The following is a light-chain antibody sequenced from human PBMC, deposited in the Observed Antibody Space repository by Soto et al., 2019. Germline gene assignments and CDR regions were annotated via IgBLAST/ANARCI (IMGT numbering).Light chain of an antibody. V-gene: IGKV3-15*01. CDR2: GAS. CDR1: QSVKSN. CDR3: QQYHDWPGT. J-gene: IGKJ1*01. Sequence: EIVMTQSPATLSVSPEERATLSCRASQSVKSNSAWYQQKPGQAPRLLIYGASTRATGIPVRFSGSGSGTEFTLTISSLQSEDFAVYFCQQYHDWPGTFGQGTKVDIK.